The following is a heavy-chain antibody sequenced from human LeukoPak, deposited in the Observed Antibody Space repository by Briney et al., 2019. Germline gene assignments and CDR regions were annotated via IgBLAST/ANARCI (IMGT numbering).Heavy chain of an antibody. V-gene: IGHV1-69*02. CDR3: AGGRTQLWGYFDY. J-gene: IGHJ4*02. D-gene: IGHD5-18*01. CDR2: IIPILGIA. CDR1: GGTFSSYT. Sequence: SVKVSCKASGGTFSSYTISWVRQAPGQGLEWMGRIIPILGIANYAQKFQGRVTITADKSTSTAYMELNSLRSEDTAVYYCAGGRTQLWGYFDYWGQGTLVTVSS.